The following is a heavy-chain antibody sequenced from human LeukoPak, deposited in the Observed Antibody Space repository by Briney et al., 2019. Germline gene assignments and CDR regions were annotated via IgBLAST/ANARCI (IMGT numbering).Heavy chain of an antibody. D-gene: IGHD4-23*01. V-gene: IGHV1-46*01. Sequence: ASVKVSCKASGYTFTGYYMHWVRQAPGQGLEWMGIINPSGGSTSYAQKFQGRVTMTRDTSTSTVYMELSSLRFEDTGVYYCAREVLGKGSFDYWGQGTLVTVSS. CDR2: INPSGGST. CDR3: AREVLGKGSFDY. CDR1: GYTFTGYY. J-gene: IGHJ4*02.